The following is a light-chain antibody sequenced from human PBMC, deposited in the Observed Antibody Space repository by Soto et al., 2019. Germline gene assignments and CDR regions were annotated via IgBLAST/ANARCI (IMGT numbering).Light chain of an antibody. J-gene: IGKJ2*01. CDR1: QGIGDT. CDR3: QQYGGSPYT. V-gene: IGKV3-20*01. Sequence: EVVMRQSPATLSVSPGEGATLSCRASQGIGDTLAWYQQRRGQAPRLLIYGASSRATGIPDRFSGRGSGTDFTLTISRLEPEDFAVYYCQQYGGSPYTFGLGTKVDIK. CDR2: GAS.